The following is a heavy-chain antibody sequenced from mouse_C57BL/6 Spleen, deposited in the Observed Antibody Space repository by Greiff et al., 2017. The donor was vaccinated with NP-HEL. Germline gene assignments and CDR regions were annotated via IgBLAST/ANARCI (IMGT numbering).Heavy chain of an antibody. CDR3: ARYEGLLYAMDY. CDR1: GYTFTSYW. J-gene: IGHJ4*01. CDR2: INPSNGGT. Sequence: QVQLQQPGAELVRPGSSVKLSCKASGYTFTSYWMDWVKQRPGQGLEWIGNINPSNGGTNYNEKFKSKATLTVDKSSSTAYMQLSSLTSEDSAVYYGARYEGLLYAMDYWGQGTSVTVSS. D-gene: IGHD2-3*01. V-gene: IGHV1-53*01.